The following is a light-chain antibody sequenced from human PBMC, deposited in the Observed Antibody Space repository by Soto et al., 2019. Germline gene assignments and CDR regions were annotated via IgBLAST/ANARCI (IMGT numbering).Light chain of an antibody. Sequence: SYELTQPPSVSVAPGQTARITCGGNNIGGKSADWYQQKAGQAPMLAVYDENGRPSGIPERFSGSNSGKTATLAISRVEAGDEADYYCQVWDDTSNRSYVFGTGTKLTVL. CDR1: NIGGKS. CDR2: DEN. J-gene: IGLJ1*01. V-gene: IGLV3-21*02. CDR3: QVWDDTSNRSYV.